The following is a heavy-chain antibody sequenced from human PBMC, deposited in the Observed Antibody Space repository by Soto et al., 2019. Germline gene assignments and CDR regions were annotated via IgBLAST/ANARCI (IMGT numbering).Heavy chain of an antibody. CDR3: ASHVVDAYYYYGMDV. D-gene: IGHD2-15*01. CDR2: IYYSGST. V-gene: IGHV4-4*02. CDR1: GGSISSSNW. J-gene: IGHJ6*02. Sequence: PSETLSLTCAVSGGSISSSNWWSWVRQPPGKGLEWIGYIYYSGSTNYNPSLKSRVTISVDTSKSQFSLKLSSVTAADTAVYYCASHVVDAYYYYGMDVWGQGTTVTVSS.